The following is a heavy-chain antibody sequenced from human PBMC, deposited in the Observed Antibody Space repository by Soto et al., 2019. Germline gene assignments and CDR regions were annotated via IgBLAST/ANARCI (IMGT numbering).Heavy chain of an antibody. D-gene: IGHD6-6*01. CDR1: GYTFTSYY. Sequence: ASVKVSCKASGYTFTSYYMHWVRQAPGQGLEWMGIINPSGGSTSYAQKFQGRVTMTRDTSTSTVYMELSSLRSEDTAVYYCAKDRDPYSSSNLNRNCMDVWCQGTTITVSS. CDR3: AKDRDPYSSSNLNRNCMDV. CDR2: INPSGGST. V-gene: IGHV1-46*01. J-gene: IGHJ6*02.